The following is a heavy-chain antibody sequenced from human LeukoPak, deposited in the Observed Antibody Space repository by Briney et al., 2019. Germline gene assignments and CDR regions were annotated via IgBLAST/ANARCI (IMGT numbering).Heavy chain of an antibody. V-gene: IGHV4-39*01. Sequence: PSETLSLTCTVSGVSISSSNSYWGWIRQPPGKGLEWIGSIYYSGNTYYNASVKSRVTISIDSSKNQFSLMLSSVTAADTAVYYCARQTGSGLFTLPGGHGTLVTVSS. D-gene: IGHD3/OR15-3a*01. J-gene: IGHJ4*01. CDR1: GVSISSSNSY. CDR2: IYYSGNT. CDR3: ARQTGSGLFTLP.